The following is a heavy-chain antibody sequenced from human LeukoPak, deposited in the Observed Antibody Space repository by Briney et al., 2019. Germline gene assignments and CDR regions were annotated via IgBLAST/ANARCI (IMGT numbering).Heavy chain of an antibody. J-gene: IGHJ3*02. CDR2: INPSGGST. CDR1: GYTFTSYY. D-gene: IGHD3-10*01. CDR3: ARGQYYYGSTQAFDI. Sequence: ASVKVSCKASGYTFTSYYMHWVRQAPGQGLEWMGIINPSGGSTSYAQKFQGRVTMTRDMSTSTVYMELSRLRSDDTAVYYCARGQYYYGSTQAFDIWGQGTMVTVSS. V-gene: IGHV1-46*01.